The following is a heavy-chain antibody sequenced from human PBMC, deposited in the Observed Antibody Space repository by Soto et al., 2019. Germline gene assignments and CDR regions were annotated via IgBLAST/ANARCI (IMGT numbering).Heavy chain of an antibody. J-gene: IGHJ3*02. CDR2: ISGSGGST. Sequence: EVQLLESGGGLVQPGGSLRLSCAASGFTFSSYAMSWVRQAPGKGLEWVSGISGSGGSTYYADSVKGRFTISRDNSKNTLYLQMNSLRAEDTAVYYCAKEGVTGIAVAGTDAFDIWGQGTMVTVSS. V-gene: IGHV3-23*01. D-gene: IGHD6-19*01. CDR3: AKEGVTGIAVAGTDAFDI. CDR1: GFTFSSYA.